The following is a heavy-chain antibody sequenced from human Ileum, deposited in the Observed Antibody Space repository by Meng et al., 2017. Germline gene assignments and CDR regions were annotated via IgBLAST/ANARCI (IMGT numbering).Heavy chain of an antibody. CDR2: ITSSSTYI. Sequence: GESLKISCAASGFTFSNYSMNWVRQAPGKGLEWGSSITSSSTYIYYADSVKGRFTISRDNARTSLYLQRNSLRAEDTAVYYCARDQLRADDGSMGGCYGMDVWGQGTLVTVSS. J-gene: IGHJ6*02. D-gene: IGHD4-17*01. V-gene: IGHV3-21*01. CDR1: GFTFSNYS. CDR3: ARDQLRADDGSMGGCYGMDV.